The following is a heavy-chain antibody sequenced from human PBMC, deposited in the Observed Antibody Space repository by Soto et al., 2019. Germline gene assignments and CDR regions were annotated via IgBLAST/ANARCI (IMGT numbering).Heavy chain of an antibody. CDR1: GGAFSSYA. D-gene: IGHD6-13*01. CDR3: ARDGGYSSTLFDP. J-gene: IGHJ5*02. CDR2: IIPIFGTA. Sequence: SVKVSCKASGGAFSSYAISWVRQAPGQGLEWMGGIIPIFGTANYAQKFQGRVTITADESTSTAYMELSSLRSEDTAVYYCARDGGYSSTLFDPWGQGTLVTVSS. V-gene: IGHV1-69*13.